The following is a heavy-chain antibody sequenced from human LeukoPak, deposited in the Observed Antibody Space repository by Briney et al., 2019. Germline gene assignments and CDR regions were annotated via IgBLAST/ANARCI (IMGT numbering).Heavy chain of an antibody. V-gene: IGHV3-23*01. D-gene: IGHD2-2*01. J-gene: IGHJ6*03. CDR3: AKARHQLLYYYYYMDV. CDR1: GFTFSSYA. Sequence: GGSLRLSCAASGFTFSSYAMSWVRQAPGKGLEWVSAISGSGGSTYYADSVKGRFTISRDNSKNTLYLQMNSLRAEDTAVYYCAKARHQLLYYYYYMDVWDKGTTVTVSS. CDR2: ISGSGGST.